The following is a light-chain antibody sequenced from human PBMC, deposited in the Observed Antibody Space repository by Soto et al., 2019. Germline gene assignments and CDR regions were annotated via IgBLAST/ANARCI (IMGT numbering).Light chain of an antibody. CDR3: QQYNNWPRT. V-gene: IGKV3-15*01. CDR2: GAS. Sequence: EVVRTQCPATLSVSPGERATLSCRASQSVSSNLAWYQQKPGQAPRLLIYGASTRATGIPARFSGSGSGTEFTLTISSLQSEDFAVYYCQQYNNWPRTFGQGTKV. CDR1: QSVSSN. J-gene: IGKJ1*01.